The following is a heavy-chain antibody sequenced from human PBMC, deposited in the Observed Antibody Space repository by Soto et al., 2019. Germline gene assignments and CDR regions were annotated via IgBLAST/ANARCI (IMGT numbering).Heavy chain of an antibody. CDR1: GFTFNSYG. V-gene: IGHV3-30*18. Sequence: VGSLSLSCAASGFTFNSYGIHWVRQAPGKALDWVAVISYDGNNIYYGDSVQGRFTISRDNSKNTIYLQMNSLRAEDTAVYYCAKDVGYCTNGVCLYNWFDPWGQGTLVTVSS. CDR3: AKDVGYCTNGVCLYNWFDP. CDR2: ISYDGNNI. J-gene: IGHJ5*02. D-gene: IGHD2-8*01.